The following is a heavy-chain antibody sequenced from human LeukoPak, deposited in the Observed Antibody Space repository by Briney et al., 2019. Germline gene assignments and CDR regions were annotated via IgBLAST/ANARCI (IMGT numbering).Heavy chain of an antibody. CDR1: GGSISRYY. CDR3: ARDEARSGYIHY. Sequence: SETLSLTCTVSGGSISRYYWSWVRQTAGKGLEWIGRIYISGTTNYNPSLKSRVTMSLDTSKNQLSLRLTSVTAADTAVYYCARDEARSGYIHYWGQGTLITVSS. CDR2: IYISGTT. D-gene: IGHD3-22*01. J-gene: IGHJ4*02. V-gene: IGHV4-4*07.